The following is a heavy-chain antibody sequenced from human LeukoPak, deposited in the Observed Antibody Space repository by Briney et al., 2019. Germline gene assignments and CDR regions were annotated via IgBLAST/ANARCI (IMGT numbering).Heavy chain of an antibody. CDR2: ISAYNGNT. CDR1: GYTFTSYG. D-gene: IGHD3-22*01. J-gene: IGHJ3*02. CDR3: ARVDPNYYDSSGYWWGAFDI. V-gene: IGHV1-18*01. Sequence: ASVNVSCKASGYTFTSYGISWVRQAPGQGLEWMGWISAYNGNTNYAQKLQGRVTMTTDTSTSTAYMELRSLRSDDTAVYYCARVDPNYYDSSGYWWGAFDIWGQGTMVTVSS.